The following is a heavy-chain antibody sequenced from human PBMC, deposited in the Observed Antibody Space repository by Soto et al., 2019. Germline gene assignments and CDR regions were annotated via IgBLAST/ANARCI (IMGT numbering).Heavy chain of an antibody. D-gene: IGHD2-2*01. Sequence: ASVKVSCKASGDTFTSYGISWVRQAPGQGLEWMGWISAYNGNTNYAQKLQGRVTMTTNTSTSTAYMELRSLRSEDTAVYYCARDAGYCSSTSCYVGVYFDYWGQGTLVTVSS. CDR3: ARDAGYCSSTSCYVGVYFDY. CDR1: GDTFTSYG. V-gene: IGHV1-18*01. CDR2: ISAYNGNT. J-gene: IGHJ4*02.